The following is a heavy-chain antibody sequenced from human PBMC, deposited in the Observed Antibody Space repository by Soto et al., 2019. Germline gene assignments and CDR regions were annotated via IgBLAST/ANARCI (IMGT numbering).Heavy chain of an antibody. J-gene: IGHJ6*03. Sequence: GASVEVSWKACGGAFRSYTISWVRQAPGQGLEWMGRIISILGIANYAQKFQGRGTITADKSTSTDYMELSSLRSEDTAVYYCARSIEAARWERHYDYYYMDFWGKGTTVTVSS. CDR1: GGAFRSYT. D-gene: IGHD6-6*01. V-gene: IGHV1-69*02. CDR2: IISILGIA. CDR3: ARSIEAARWERHYDYYYMDF.